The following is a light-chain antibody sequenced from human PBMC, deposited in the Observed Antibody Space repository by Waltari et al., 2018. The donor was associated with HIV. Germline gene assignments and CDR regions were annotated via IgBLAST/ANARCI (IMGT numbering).Light chain of an antibody. J-gene: IGLJ2*01. CDR1: RASSGKHF. CDR3: GTWDSSLNAGV. CDR2: DNN. V-gene: IGLV1-51*01. Sequence: QSVLTQPPSVSASPGPNVAISCPRSRASSGKHFVSWFQLLPGTAPKLLISDNNKRPSGIPDRFSGSKSGTSAALGITALQTGDEADYYCGTWDSSLNAGVFGGGTKVTVL.